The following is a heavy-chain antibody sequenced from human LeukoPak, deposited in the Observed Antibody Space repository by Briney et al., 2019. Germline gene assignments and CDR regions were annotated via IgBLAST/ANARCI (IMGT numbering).Heavy chain of an antibody. CDR2: DHHIGIT. J-gene: IGHJ3*01. Sequence: PSETLSLTCVVSGGFISSGGYYWGWLRHPPEKGLEGIGRDHHIGITYYNTSLKSQATISVHKSKNQFPLELTYVTAANTAVYCCARNPPNYYDSSGRMVAFEGWGQGTMVTDSS. D-gene: IGHD3-22*01. CDR1: GGFISSGGYY. CDR3: ARNPPNYYDSSGRMVAFEG. V-gene: IGHV4-39*01.